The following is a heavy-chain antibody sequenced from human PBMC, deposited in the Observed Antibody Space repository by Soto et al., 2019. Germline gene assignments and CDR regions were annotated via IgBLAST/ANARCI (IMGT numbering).Heavy chain of an antibody. Sequence: PGGSLRLSCAASGFTFSCYVMHWVRQAPGKGLEWVAVIWYDGSNKYYADSVKGRFTISKDNSKNTLYLQMNRLRAEDTVGFYCARGGGDYDYVWGVYRPNYFDYWGRGTLVTFS. V-gene: IGHV3-33*01. CDR2: IWYDGSNK. CDR1: GFTFSCYV. CDR3: ARGGGDYDYVWGVYRPNYFDY. J-gene: IGHJ4*02. D-gene: IGHD3-16*02.